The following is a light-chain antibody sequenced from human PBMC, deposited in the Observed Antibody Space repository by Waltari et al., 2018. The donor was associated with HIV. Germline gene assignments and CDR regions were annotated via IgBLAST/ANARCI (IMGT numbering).Light chain of an antibody. V-gene: IGLV2-23*02. CDR1: SSDL. CDR3: CSYVGSGTWV. Sequence: QSALTQPASVSGSPGQSITISCTGTSSDLVPWYQQHPDKPPKAMIFEVSKRPSGVSNRFSGSKSGNTASLTISGLQAEDEADYYCCSYVGSGTWVFGGGTKLTVL. J-gene: IGLJ3*02. CDR2: EVS.